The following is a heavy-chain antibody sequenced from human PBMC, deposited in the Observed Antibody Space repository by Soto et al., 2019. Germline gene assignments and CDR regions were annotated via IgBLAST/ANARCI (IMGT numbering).Heavy chain of an antibody. D-gene: IGHD1-26*01. CDR3: ARDWKIGSYCDY. Sequence: ASVKVSCKASGYTFTGYYMHWVRQAPGQGLEWMGWINPNSGGTNYAQKFQGRVTMTRDTSISTAYMELGRLRSDDTAVYYCARDWKIGSYCDYWGQGTLVTVSS. V-gene: IGHV1-2*02. CDR1: GYTFTGYY. CDR2: INPNSGGT. J-gene: IGHJ4*02.